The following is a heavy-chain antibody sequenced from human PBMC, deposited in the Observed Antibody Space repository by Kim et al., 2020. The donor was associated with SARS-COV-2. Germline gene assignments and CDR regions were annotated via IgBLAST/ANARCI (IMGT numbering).Heavy chain of an antibody. CDR1: GFTVSSNY. CDR3: ARESAVAGGNDWFDP. V-gene: IGHV3-53*01. CDR2: IYSGGST. D-gene: IGHD6-19*01. J-gene: IGHJ5*02. Sequence: GGSLRLSCAASGFTVSSNYMSWVRQAPGKGLEWVSVIYSGGSTYYADSVKGRFTISRDNSKNTLYLQMNSLIAEDTAVYYCARESAVAGGNDWFDPWGQGTLVTVSS.